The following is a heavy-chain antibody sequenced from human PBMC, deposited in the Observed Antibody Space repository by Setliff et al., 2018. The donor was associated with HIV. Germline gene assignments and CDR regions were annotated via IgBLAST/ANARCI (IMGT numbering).Heavy chain of an antibody. Sequence: SETLSLTCTVSGGSISSYYWSWIRQPAGKGLEWIGRIYTSGSTNYNPSLKSRVTISVDTSKNQFSLKLSSVTAADTAVYYCASYRKAERWLQLGGNFDYWGQGTLVTVSS. J-gene: IGHJ4*02. CDR3: ASYRKAERWLQLGGNFDY. CDR1: GGSISSYY. V-gene: IGHV4-4*07. D-gene: IGHD5-12*01. CDR2: IYTSGST.